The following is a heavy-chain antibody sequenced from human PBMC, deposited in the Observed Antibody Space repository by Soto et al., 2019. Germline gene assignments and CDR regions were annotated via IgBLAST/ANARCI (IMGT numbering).Heavy chain of an antibody. CDR1: GGSFSCHS. CDR2: INHSGRV. J-gene: IGHJ5*01. Sequence: SETLSLTCAVYGGSFSCHSWTWIRQSPGKGLEWVGDINHSGRVNYSPSLKSRVTISLDTSKNQFSLTLSAVTAADTAMYYCSTRAYDTNGYYRFDPWGQGTLVTVSS. D-gene: IGHD3-22*01. V-gene: IGHV4-34*01. CDR3: STRAYDTNGYYRFDP.